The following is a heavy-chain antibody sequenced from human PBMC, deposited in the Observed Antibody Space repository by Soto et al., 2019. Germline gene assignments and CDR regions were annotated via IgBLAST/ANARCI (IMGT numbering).Heavy chain of an antibody. J-gene: IGHJ6*02. CDR2: ISAYNGNT. V-gene: IGHV1-18*01. CDR3: ARGGGYCSSTSCYIKFDYGMDV. Sequence: GASVKVSCKASGYTFTSYGISWVRQAPGQGLEWMGWISAYNGNTNYAQKLQGRVTMTTDTSTSTAYVELRSLRSDDTAVYYCARGGGYCSSTSCYIKFDYGMDVWGQGTTVTVSS. CDR1: GYTFTSYG. D-gene: IGHD2-2*02.